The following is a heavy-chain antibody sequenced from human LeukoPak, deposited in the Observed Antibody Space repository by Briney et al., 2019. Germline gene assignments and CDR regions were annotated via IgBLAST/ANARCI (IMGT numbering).Heavy chain of an antibody. D-gene: IGHD5-12*01. V-gene: IGHV3-30*18. CDR1: GFTFSSYG. CDR3: AKDRGYSGYGHYYYGMDV. Sequence: PGRSLRLSCAASGFTFSSYGMHWVRQAPGKGLEWVAVISYDGSNKYYADSVKGRFTISRDNSKNTLYLQMNSLRAEGTAVYYCAKDRGYSGYGHYYYGMDVWGQGTTVTVSS. CDR2: ISYDGSNK. J-gene: IGHJ6*02.